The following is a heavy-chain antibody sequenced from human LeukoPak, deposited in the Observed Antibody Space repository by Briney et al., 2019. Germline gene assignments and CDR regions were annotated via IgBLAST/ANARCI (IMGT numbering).Heavy chain of an antibody. CDR3: AADPGSDFWSGYGGGDDYYYMDV. Sequence: ASVKVSCKASGYTFTGYYIHWVRQAPGQGLEWMGWINPKSGGTNYAESFQGRVTMTRDTSISTAYMELSSLRSEDTAVYYCAADPGSDFWSGYGGGDDYYYMDVWGKGTTVTVSS. V-gene: IGHV1-2*02. CDR1: GYTFTGYY. D-gene: IGHD3-3*01. J-gene: IGHJ6*03. CDR2: INPKSGGT.